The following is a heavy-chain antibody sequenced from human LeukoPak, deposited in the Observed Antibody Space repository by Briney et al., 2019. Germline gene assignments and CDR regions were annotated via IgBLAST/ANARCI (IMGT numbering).Heavy chain of an antibody. J-gene: IGHJ4*02. V-gene: IGHV1-8*01. CDR2: MNPNSGST. Sequence: GASVKVSCKASRYTFTSYGINWVRQATGQGFEWIGWMNPNSGSTGYSQNFQGRVTMTRNTSINTAYMELSSLRSEDTAVYYCAAKGIAAAAIDYWGQGTLVTVSS. CDR1: RYTFTSYG. CDR3: AAKGIAAAAIDY. D-gene: IGHD6-25*01.